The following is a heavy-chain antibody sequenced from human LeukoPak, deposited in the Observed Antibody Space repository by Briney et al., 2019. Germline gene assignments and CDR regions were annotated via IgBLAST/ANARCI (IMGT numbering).Heavy chain of an antibody. CDR3: ARKYCSGGSCYLDY. V-gene: IGHV3-53*04. J-gene: IGHJ4*02. CDR1: GFTFSSYA. Sequence: GGSLRLSCAASGFTFSSYAMSWVRQAPGKGLEWVSVIYSGGSTYCADSVKGRFTISRHNSKNTLYLQMNSLRAEDTAVYYCARKYCSGGSCYLDYWGQGTLVTVSS. CDR2: IYSGGST. D-gene: IGHD2-15*01.